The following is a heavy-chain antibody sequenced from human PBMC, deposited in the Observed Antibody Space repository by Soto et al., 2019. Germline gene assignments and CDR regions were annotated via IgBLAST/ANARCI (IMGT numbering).Heavy chain of an antibody. D-gene: IGHD6-13*01. V-gene: IGHV1-3*01. J-gene: IGHJ4*02. CDR2: INAGNGNT. Sequence: GASVKVSCKASGYTFTSYAMHWVRQAPGQRLEWMGWINAGNGNTKYSQKFQGRVTITRDTSASTAYMELSSLRSEDTAVYYCARTATTGYSSSRKLIRPVDYWGQGTLVTVSS. CDR3: ARTATTGYSSSRKLIRPVDY. CDR1: GYTFTSYA.